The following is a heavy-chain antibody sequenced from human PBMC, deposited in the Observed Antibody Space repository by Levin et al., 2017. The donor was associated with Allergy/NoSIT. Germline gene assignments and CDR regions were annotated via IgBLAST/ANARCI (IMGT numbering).Heavy chain of an antibody. CDR1: GFTFSNAW. CDR3: TTARRDYCSGGSCPAYYFDY. J-gene: IGHJ4*02. D-gene: IGHD2-15*01. V-gene: IGHV3-15*01. CDR2: IKSKTDGGTT. Sequence: GGSLRLSCAASGFTFSNAWMSWVRQAPGKGLEWVGRIKSKTDGGTTDYAAPVKGRFTISRDDSKNTLYLQMNSLKTEDTAVYYCTTARRDYCSGGSCPAYYFDYWGQGTLVTVSS.